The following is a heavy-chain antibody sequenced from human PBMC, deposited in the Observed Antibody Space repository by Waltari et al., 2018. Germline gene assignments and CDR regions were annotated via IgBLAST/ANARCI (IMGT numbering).Heavy chain of an antibody. Sequence: QVQLQQWGAGLLKPSETLSLTCAVYGGSFSGYYWSWIRQPPGKGLEWIGSIYHSGSTNYNPSLKSRVTISVDTSKNQFSLKLSSVTAADTAVYYCARDGSHIVATIGYYYYYMDVWGKGTTVTVSS. CDR3: ARDGSHIVATIGYYYYYMDV. D-gene: IGHD5-12*01. J-gene: IGHJ6*03. CDR2: IYHSGST. CDR1: GGSFSGYY. V-gene: IGHV4-34*01.